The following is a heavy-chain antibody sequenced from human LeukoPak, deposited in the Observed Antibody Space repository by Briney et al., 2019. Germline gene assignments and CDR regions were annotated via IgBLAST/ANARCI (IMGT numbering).Heavy chain of an antibody. J-gene: IGHJ4*01. V-gene: IGHV4-34*01. CDR1: GGSFSGYY. CDR3: ARKRGVKYYFDY. CDR2: INHSGST. Sequence: SETLSLPCAVCGGSFSGYYCSWIRQPPGKGLEWIGEINHSGSTNYNPSLKSRVTISVDTSKNQVSLKLSSVTAADTAVYYCARKRGVKYYFDYWGHGTLVTVSS.